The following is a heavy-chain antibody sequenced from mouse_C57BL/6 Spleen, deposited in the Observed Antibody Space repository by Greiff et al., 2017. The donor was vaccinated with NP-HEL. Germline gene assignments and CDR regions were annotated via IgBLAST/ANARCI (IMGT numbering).Heavy chain of an antibody. J-gene: IGHJ2*01. CDR3: ARRARTRN. CDR2: INSNGGST. D-gene: IGHD3-3*01. V-gene: IGHV5-6-3*01. Sequence: EVRLVESGGGLVQPGGSLKLSCAASGFTFSSYGMSWVRQTPDKRLELVATINSNGGSTYYPDSVKGRFTISSDNAKNTLYLQMSSLKSEDTDMYYCARRARTRNWGQGTTLTVSS. CDR1: GFTFSSYG.